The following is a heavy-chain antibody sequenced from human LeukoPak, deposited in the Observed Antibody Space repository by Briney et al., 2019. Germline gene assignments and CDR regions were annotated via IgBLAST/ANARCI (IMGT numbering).Heavy chain of an antibody. J-gene: IGHJ1*01. Sequence: GGSLRLSCAASGFTFSSYWMSWVRQAPGKGLEWVANIKQDGSEEYYVDSVKGRFTISRDNAKNSLYLQMNSLRAEDTAVYYCARMAFMRVWLQGDTYFQYWGQGTLVTVSS. CDR2: IKQDGSEE. V-gene: IGHV3-7*01. D-gene: IGHD5-24*01. CDR1: GFTFSSYW. CDR3: ARMAFMRVWLQGDTYFQY.